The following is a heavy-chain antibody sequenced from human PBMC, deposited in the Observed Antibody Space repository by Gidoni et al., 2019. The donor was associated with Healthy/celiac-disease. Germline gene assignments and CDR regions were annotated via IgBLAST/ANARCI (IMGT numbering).Heavy chain of an antibody. CDR3: AKDSPGSYYDSSGYFDY. Sequence: EVQLLESGGGLVQPGGSLRLSCAASGFTFSSYAMSWVRQAPGKGLEGVSAISGSGGSTYYADSVKGRFTISRDNSKNTLYLQMNSLRAEDTAVYYCAKDSPGSYYDSSGYFDYWGQGTLVTVSS. V-gene: IGHV3-23*01. D-gene: IGHD3-22*01. CDR2: ISGSGGST. CDR1: GFTFSSYA. J-gene: IGHJ4*02.